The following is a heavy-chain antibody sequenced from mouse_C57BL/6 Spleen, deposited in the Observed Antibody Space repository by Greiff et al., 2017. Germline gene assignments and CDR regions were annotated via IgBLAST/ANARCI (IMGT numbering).Heavy chain of an antibody. Sequence: EVKLQESGPGLVKPSQSLSLTCSVTGYSITSGYYWNWIRQFPGNKLEWMGYISYDGSNNYNPSLKNRISITRDTSKNQFFLKLNSVTTEDTATYYCARDGPYGGYFDVWGTGTTVTVSS. V-gene: IGHV3-6*01. CDR3: ARDGPYGGYFDV. CDR2: ISYDGSN. D-gene: IGHD1-1*01. CDR1: GYSITSGYY. J-gene: IGHJ1*03.